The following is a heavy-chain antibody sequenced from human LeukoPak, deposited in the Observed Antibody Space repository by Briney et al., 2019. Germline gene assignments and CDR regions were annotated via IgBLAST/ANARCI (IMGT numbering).Heavy chain of an antibody. CDR1: GGTFSSYA. CDR3: ARPYCTSRSCHDYFDY. V-gene: IGHV1-69*05. Sequence: ASVKVSCKASGGTFSSYAISWVRQAPGQGLEWMGGIIPIFGTANYAQRFQGRVTMTRDTSISTVYMELSRLRSDDTAVYYCARPYCTSRSCHDYFDYWGQGTLVTVSS. J-gene: IGHJ4*02. D-gene: IGHD2-15*01. CDR2: IIPIFGTA.